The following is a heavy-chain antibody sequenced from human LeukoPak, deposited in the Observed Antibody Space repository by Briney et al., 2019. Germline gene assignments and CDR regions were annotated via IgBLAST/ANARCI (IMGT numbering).Heavy chain of an antibody. CDR2: LYSGGNT. Sequence: GGSLRLSCAVSGFTVSSSHMSWVRQAPGKGLEWVSVLYSGGNTFYEDSVKGRFTISRDDSKNTLYLQMNSLRAEDTAVYYCATQNWGSRAFDYWGEGTLVTVSS. CDR1: GFTVSSSH. CDR3: ATQNWGSRAFDY. D-gene: IGHD7-27*01. V-gene: IGHV3-66*01. J-gene: IGHJ4*02.